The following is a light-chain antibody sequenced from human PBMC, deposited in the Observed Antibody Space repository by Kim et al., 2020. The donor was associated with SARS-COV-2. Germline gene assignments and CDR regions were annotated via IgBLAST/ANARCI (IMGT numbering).Light chain of an antibody. CDR3: QQYNNWPPLT. J-gene: IGKJ4*01. CDR2: GAS. CDR1: QSVSSN. V-gene: IGKV3-15*01. Sequence: EIVMTLSPATLSMSPGERATLSCRASQSVSSNLAWYQQRPGQAPSLLIYGASTRATGIPARFSGSGSGTEFTLTISSLQSEDFAVYYCQQYNNWPPLTFGGGTKVDIK.